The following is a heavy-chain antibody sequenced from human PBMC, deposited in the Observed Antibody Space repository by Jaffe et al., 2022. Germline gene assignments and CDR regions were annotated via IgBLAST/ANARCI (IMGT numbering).Heavy chain of an antibody. J-gene: IGHJ2*01. CDR1: GGSISSYY. V-gene: IGHV4-59*01. CDR2: IYYSGST. CDR3: ARDRRIKQWLVLHWYFDL. D-gene: IGHD6-19*01. Sequence: QVQLQESGPGLVKPSETLSLTCTVSGGSISSYYWSWIRQPPGKGLEWIGYIYYSGSTNYNPSLKSRVTISVDTSKNQFSLKLSSVTAADTAVYYCARDRRIKQWLVLHWYFDLWGRGTLVTVSS.